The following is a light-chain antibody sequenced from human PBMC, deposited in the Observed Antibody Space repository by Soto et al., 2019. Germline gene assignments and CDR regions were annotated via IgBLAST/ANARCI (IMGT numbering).Light chain of an antibody. CDR1: SSDIGGYNF. J-gene: IGLJ1*01. CDR3: NSYGTVCTYV. V-gene: IGLV2-14*03. CDR2: DVS. Sequence: QSALTQPASVSGSPGQSITISCTGTSSDIGGYNFVSWYQHHPGKAPKLLIHDVSNRPSGVSSRFSGSKSGNTASLTISGLQAEDEADYYCNSYGTVCTYVFGTGTKLTVL.